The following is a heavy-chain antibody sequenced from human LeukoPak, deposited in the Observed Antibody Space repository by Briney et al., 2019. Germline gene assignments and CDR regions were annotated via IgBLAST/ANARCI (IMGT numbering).Heavy chain of an antibody. D-gene: IGHD2-2*01. CDR3: AKVNAYYYYYYMDV. Sequence: GGSLRLSCAASGFTFRSYGMHWVRQAPGKGLEWVAFIRYDGNNKYYADSVKGRFTISRDNSKNTLYLQMNSLRAEDTAVYYCAKVNAYYYYYYMDVWGKGTTVTVSS. V-gene: IGHV3-30*02. CDR1: GFTFRSYG. J-gene: IGHJ6*03. CDR2: IRYDGNNK.